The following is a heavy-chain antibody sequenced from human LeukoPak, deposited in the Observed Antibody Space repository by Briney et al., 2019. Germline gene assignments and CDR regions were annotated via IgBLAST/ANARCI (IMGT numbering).Heavy chain of an antibody. V-gene: IGHV4-59*01. Sequence: PSETLSLTCTVSGGSISSYYWSWIRQPAGKGLEWIGYIYYRGTTDYNPSLKSRVTISVATSKNQFSLKPSSVTAADTAVYYCARDYGGKFDYGGQGPLVTVSS. CDR1: GGSISSYY. CDR2: IYYRGTT. J-gene: IGHJ4*02. D-gene: IGHD4-23*01. CDR3: ARDYGGKFDY.